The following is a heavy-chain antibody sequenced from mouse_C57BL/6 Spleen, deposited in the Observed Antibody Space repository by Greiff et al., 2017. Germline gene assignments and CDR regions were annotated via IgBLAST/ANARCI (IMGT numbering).Heavy chain of an antibody. Sequence: QVQLQQPGAELVRPGSSVKLSCKASGYTFTSYWMHWVKQRPIQGLEWIGNIDPSDSETHYTQKFTDKATLTVDKSSSTAYMQRSSLTSEDAAVYYCARLGLTHFDYWGKGTTRTVSS. CDR3: ARLGLTHFDY. CDR2: IDPSDSET. V-gene: IGHV1-52*01. J-gene: IGHJ2*01. CDR1: GYTFTSYW. D-gene: IGHD4-1*01.